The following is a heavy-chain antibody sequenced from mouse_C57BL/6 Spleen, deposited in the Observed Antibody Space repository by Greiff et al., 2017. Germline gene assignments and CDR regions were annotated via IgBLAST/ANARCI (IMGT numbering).Heavy chain of an antibody. CDR3: AFSGYDRCAY. D-gene: IGHD2-2*01. Sequence: QVQLQQSDAELVKPGASVKISCKASGYTFTDHTIHWMKQRPEQGLEWIGYIYPRDGSTKYNEKFKGKATLTADKSSSTAYMQLNNLTSEDSVVSFFAFSGYDRCAYWGQGTLVTVSA. J-gene: IGHJ3*01. V-gene: IGHV1-78*01. CDR2: IYPRDGST. CDR1: GYTFTDHT.